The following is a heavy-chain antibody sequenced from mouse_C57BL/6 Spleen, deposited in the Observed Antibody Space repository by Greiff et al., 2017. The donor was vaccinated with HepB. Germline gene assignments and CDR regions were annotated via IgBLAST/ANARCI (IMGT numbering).Heavy chain of an antibody. Sequence: VQLQESGAELVKPGASVKMSCKASGYTFTSYWITWVKQRPGQGLEWIGDIYPGSGSTNYNEKFKSKATLTVDTSSSTAYMQLSSLTSEDSAVYYCARSSGDGSSYGYYAMDYWGQGTSVTVSS. CDR2: IYPGSGST. V-gene: IGHV1-55*01. CDR3: ARSSGDGSSYGYYAMDY. J-gene: IGHJ4*01. CDR1: GYTFTSYW. D-gene: IGHD1-1*01.